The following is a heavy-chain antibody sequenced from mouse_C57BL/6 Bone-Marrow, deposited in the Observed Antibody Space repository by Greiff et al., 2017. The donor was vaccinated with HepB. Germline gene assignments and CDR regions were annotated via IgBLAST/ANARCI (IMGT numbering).Heavy chain of an antibody. CDR3: ARHMVTTEAYAMDY. Sequence: EVKLMESGGGLVQPGESLKLSCESNEYEFPSHDMSWVRKTPEKRLELVAAINSDGGSTYYPDTMERRFIISRDNTKKTLYLQMSSLRSEDTALYYCARHMVTTEAYAMDYWGQGTSVTVSS. V-gene: IGHV5-2*01. D-gene: IGHD2-1*01. CDR1: EYEFPSHD. J-gene: IGHJ4*01. CDR2: INSDGGST.